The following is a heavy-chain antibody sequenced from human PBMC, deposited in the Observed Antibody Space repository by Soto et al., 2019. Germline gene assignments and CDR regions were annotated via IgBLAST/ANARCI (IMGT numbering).Heavy chain of an antibody. J-gene: IGHJ4*02. V-gene: IGHV3-23*01. D-gene: IGHD6-19*01. CDR3: ASRSSGWYFDY. CDR2: ISGSGDST. Sequence: EVQLLESGGGLVQPGGSLRLSCAASGFTFSSYAMNWVRQAPGKGLEWVSVISGSGDSTYYADAVKGRFTISRDNSNNTLYLQMNSRRAEDTAVYYCASRSSGWYFDYWGQGTLVTVSS. CDR1: GFTFSSYA.